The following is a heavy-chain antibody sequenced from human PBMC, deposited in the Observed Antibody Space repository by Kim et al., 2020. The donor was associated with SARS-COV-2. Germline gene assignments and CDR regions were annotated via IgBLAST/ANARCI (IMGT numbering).Heavy chain of an antibody. Sequence: GGSLRLSCSASGFTFNNYLMHWVRQAPGKGLEFVSAITSNGGSTSYADSVKGRFTISRDNSKNTLYLQMSSLRGVDTAVYYCAKERNDILNGYPVVMDVWGQGTTVTVS. CDR2: ITSNGGST. D-gene: IGHD3-9*01. V-gene: IGHV3-64D*06. J-gene: IGHJ6*02. CDR3: AKERNDILNGYPVVMDV. CDR1: GFTFNNYL.